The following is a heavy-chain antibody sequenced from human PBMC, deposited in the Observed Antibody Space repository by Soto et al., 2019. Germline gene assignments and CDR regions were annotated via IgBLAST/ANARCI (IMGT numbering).Heavy chain of an antibody. CDR1: GYTFTNYG. CDR3: ARAGAGTNPPGY. D-gene: IGHD2-2*01. CDR2: ISAYNGHT. Sequence: QVQLVQSGPEVKKPGASVKVSCKASGYTFTNYGFNWVRQAPGQGLEWRGWISAYNGHTKYSQIFPARVIMTTDTSTSTAYMELRSLTSGDTAVYYCARAGAGTNPPGYWGQGTLVSVSS. J-gene: IGHJ4*02. V-gene: IGHV1-18*01.